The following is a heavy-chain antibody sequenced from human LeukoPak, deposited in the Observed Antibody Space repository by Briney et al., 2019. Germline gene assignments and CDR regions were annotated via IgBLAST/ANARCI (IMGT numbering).Heavy chain of an antibody. Sequence: GGSLRLSCAASGFTFSSYAMAWVRQAPGKGLEWVSAITDNGVNTYHADSVKGRFTISRDNSKNTLYLQMNTLRAEDTAVYYCARDPGGVVYFDYWGQGTLVTVSS. D-gene: IGHD2-8*01. CDR1: GFTFSSYA. V-gene: IGHV3-23*01. J-gene: IGHJ4*02. CDR3: ARDPGGVVYFDY. CDR2: ITDNGVNT.